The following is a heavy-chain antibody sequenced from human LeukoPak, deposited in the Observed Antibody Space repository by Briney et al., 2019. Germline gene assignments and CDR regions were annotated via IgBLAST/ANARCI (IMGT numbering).Heavy chain of an antibody. CDR1: GGSFSGYY. V-gene: IGHV4-34*01. Sequence: SETLALTCAVYGGSFSGYYWSWIRQPPGKGLEWIGEGNHSGSTNYNPSLKSRVTISVDTSKNQFSLKLISVTAADTAVYYCASLRGRSTVVTRDYYYYMDVWGKGTTVTVSS. J-gene: IGHJ6*03. D-gene: IGHD4-23*01. CDR2: GNHSGST. CDR3: ASLRGRSTVVTRDYYYYMDV.